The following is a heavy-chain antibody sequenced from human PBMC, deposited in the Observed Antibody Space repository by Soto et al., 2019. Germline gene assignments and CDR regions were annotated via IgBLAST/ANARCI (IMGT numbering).Heavy chain of an antibody. CDR3: ARDQVFRSIAVAGTQYSYYRMDF. J-gene: IGHJ6*02. CDR1: GFTFSSYS. CDR2: ISSSSSYI. V-gene: IGHV3-21*01. Sequence: LTLSCPASGFTFSSYSMNWVRQAPGKGLEWVSSISSSSSYIYYADSVKGRFTISRDNAKNSLYLQMNSLRAEDTAVYYCARDQVFRSIAVAGTQYSYYRMDFCCQGPTVTVS. D-gene: IGHD6-13*01.